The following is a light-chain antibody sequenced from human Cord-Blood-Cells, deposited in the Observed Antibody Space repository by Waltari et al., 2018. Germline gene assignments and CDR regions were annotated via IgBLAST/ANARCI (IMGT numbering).Light chain of an antibody. CDR2: EVS. CDR1: SSDVGGYHY. Sequence: QSALTQPASVSGSPGQSITISCTGTSSDVGGYHYVSWYQQHPGKAPKLMIYEVSNRPSGFSSRFSGSKSCNTASLTISVLQAEDEADYYCSSYTSSSTLYVFGTGTKVTVL. V-gene: IGLV2-14*01. CDR3: SSYTSSSTLYV. J-gene: IGLJ1*01.